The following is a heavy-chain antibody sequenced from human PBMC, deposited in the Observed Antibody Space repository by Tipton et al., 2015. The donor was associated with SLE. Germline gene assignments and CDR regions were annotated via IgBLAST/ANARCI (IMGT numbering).Heavy chain of an antibody. V-gene: IGHV4-59*01. J-gene: IGHJ5*02. Sequence: TLSLTCTVSGGSIRSYYWSWIRQAPGKGLEWIGYIYDSENTNYNPSLKSRVTISSDTPKNQFSLKLSSVTAADTAVYYCARGHYYYGSGSYLNWFDPWGQGTLVTVSS. CDR3: ARGHYYYGSGSYLNWFDP. D-gene: IGHD3-10*01. CDR2: IYDSENT. CDR1: GGSIRSYY.